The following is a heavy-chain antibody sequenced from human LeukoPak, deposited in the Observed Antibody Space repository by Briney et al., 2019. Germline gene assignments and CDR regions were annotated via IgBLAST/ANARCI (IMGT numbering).Heavy chain of an antibody. CDR2: ITSGGRAI. D-gene: IGHD5-12*01. CDR1: GFTFSDFY. Sequence: PGGSLRLSCAASGFTFSDFYMSWIRQAPGKGLEWVSYITSGGRAIYYADSVQGRFTISRDNARNSLYLQMDGLRAEDTAVYYCATDIVATSGDFWGKGTLVTVPS. CDR3: ATDIVATSGDF. J-gene: IGHJ4*02. V-gene: IGHV3-11*01.